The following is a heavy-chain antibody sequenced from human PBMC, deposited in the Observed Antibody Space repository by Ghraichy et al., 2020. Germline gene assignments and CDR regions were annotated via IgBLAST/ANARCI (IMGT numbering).Heavy chain of an antibody. CDR2: IIPIFGTA. Sequence: SVKVSCKASGGTFSSYAISWVRQAPGQGLEWMGGIIPIFGTANYAQKFQGRVTITADESTSPAYMELSSLRSKDTAGYFWGRYDGYSSGWYRGGGTFRFDYWGQGTLVTVSS. J-gene: IGHJ4*02. D-gene: IGHD6-19*01. V-gene: IGHV1-69*13. CDR1: GGTFSSYA. CDR3: GRYDGYSSGWYRGGGTFRFDY.